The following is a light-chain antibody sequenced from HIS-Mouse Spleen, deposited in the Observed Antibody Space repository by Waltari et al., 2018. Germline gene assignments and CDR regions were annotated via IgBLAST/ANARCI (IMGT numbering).Light chain of an antibody. CDR1: SSDVGSYNL. V-gene: IGLV2-23*01. CDR3: CSYAGSSTWV. CDR2: EGS. Sequence: QSALTQPASVSGSPGQSRTISCTGTSSDVGSYNLVPWYQQHPGKAPKLMIYEGSKRPSGVSNRFSGSKSGNTASLTISGLQAEDEADYYCCSYAGSSTWVFGGGTKLTVL. J-gene: IGLJ3*02.